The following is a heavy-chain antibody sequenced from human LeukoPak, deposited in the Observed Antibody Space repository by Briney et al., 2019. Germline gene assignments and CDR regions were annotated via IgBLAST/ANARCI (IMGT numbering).Heavy chain of an antibody. CDR3: AKDGQVGAIGYFDY. J-gene: IGHJ4*02. D-gene: IGHD1-26*01. Sequence: GGSLRLSCAASGFIFSTYGMHWVRQTPGKGLEWVAVVWSGGNNKYYSDSVKGRFTISRDNSKNTLYLQMNSLRAEDTAVYYCAKDGQVGAIGYFDYRGQGTLVTVSS. CDR2: VWSGGNNK. CDR1: GFIFSTYG. V-gene: IGHV3-33*06.